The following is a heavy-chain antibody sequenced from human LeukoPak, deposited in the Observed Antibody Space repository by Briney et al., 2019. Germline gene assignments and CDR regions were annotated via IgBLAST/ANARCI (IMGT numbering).Heavy chain of an antibody. Sequence: SETLSLTCTVSGYSISSGYYWSWIRQPPGKGLEWIATIHHSGVTYYNPSLKSRVTMSVDTSKNQFSLKLGSVTAAGTAVYYCARYTANTSGYSLDFWGQGALVTVSS. CDR1: GYSISSGYY. J-gene: IGHJ4*02. V-gene: IGHV4-38-2*02. D-gene: IGHD3-22*01. CDR2: IHHSGVT. CDR3: ARYTANTSGYSLDF.